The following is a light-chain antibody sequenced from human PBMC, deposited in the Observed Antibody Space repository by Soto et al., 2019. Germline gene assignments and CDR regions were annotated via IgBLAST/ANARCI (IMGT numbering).Light chain of an antibody. CDR1: SSDIGAYDY. V-gene: IGLV2-14*01. Sequence: QSALTQPASLSGSPGQSITISCTGTSSDIGAYDYVSWFQQHPGKAPKLMISEVNNRPSGVSNRFSGSKSGNTASLTISGLQAEDEADYYCSSYTSSSTLVFGTGTKVTVL. J-gene: IGLJ1*01. CDR3: SSYTSSSTLV. CDR2: EVN.